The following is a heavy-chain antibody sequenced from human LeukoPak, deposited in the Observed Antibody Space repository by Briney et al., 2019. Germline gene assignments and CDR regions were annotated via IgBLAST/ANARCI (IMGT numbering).Heavy chain of an antibody. V-gene: IGHV4-4*09. J-gene: IGHJ6*03. D-gene: IGHD6-13*01. CDR2: IYTSGST. CDR3: ASGVAAADPYYYYYMDV. CDR1: GCSISSYY. Sequence: SETLSLTCTVSGCSISSYYWSWIRQPPGKGLEWIGYIYTSGSTNYNPSLKSRVTISVDTSKNQFSLKLSSVTAADTAVYYCASGVAAADPYYYYYMDVWGKGTTVTVSS.